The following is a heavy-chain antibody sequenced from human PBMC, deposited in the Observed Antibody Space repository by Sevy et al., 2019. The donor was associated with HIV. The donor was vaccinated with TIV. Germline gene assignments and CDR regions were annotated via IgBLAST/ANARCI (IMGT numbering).Heavy chain of an antibody. CDR1: GFTFSSYA. J-gene: IGHJ4*02. Sequence: GGCLRLSCAASGFTFSSYAMSWVRQAPGKGLEWVSAISGSGGSTYYADSVKGRFTISRDNSKNTLYLQMNSLRAEDTAVYYCAKDRNIYDSSGYYNDYWGQGTLVTVSS. CDR2: ISGSGGST. D-gene: IGHD3-22*01. V-gene: IGHV3-23*01. CDR3: AKDRNIYDSSGYYNDY.